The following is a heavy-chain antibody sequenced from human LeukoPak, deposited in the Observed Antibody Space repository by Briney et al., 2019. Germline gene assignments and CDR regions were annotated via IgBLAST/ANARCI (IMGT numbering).Heavy chain of an antibody. J-gene: IGHJ6*02. CDR1: GFTFSSYA. CDR3: ARENEGPSAAGDYYYYGMDV. Sequence: PGGSLRLSCAASGFTFSSYAMHWVRQAPGKGLEWVAVISYDGSNKYYADSVKGRFTISRDNSKNTLYLQMNSLRAEDTAVYYCARENEGPSAAGDYYYYGMDVWGQGTTVTVSS. D-gene: IGHD6-13*01. CDR2: ISYDGSNK. V-gene: IGHV3-30-3*01.